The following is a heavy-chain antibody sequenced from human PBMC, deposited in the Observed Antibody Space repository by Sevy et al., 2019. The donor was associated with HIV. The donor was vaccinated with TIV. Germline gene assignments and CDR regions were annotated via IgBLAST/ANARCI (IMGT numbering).Heavy chain of an antibody. CDR2: IKQDESEI. J-gene: IGHJ4*02. CDR3: ARGPNYGDRTDYFEY. D-gene: IGHD4-17*01. Sequence: GGSLRLSCAVSGFPFSNYGMSWVRQAPGKGLEWVANIKQDESEIYNVDSVKGRFTISRDNAKNSVYLQMNSLGAEDTAVYYCARGPNYGDRTDYFEYWGQGILVTVSS. CDR1: GFPFSNYG. V-gene: IGHV3-7*01.